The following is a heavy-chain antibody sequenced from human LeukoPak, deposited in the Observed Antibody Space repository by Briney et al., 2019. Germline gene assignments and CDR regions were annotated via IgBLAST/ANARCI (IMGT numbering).Heavy chain of an antibody. CDR1: GGSISSSSYY. CDR2: MSFDGNF. CDR3: ARVGETGTVTMELDL. V-gene: IGHV4-39*02. J-gene: IGHJ1*01. D-gene: IGHD1-7*01. Sequence: SETLSLTCTFSGGSISSSSYYWGCIRQPPGKGLEWVALMSFDGNFENFADSVKGRFTISRDTARNTLYLHMGSLGVEDSAVYYCARVGETGTVTMELDLWGQGALVTVSS.